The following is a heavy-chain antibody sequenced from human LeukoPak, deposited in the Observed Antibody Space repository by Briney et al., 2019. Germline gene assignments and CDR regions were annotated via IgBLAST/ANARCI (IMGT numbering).Heavy chain of an antibody. CDR2: ISSSGSTI. CDR1: GFTFGSYE. J-gene: IGHJ4*02. Sequence: QPGGSLRLSCAASGFTFGSYEMNWVRQAPGKGLEWVSYISSSGSTIYYADSVKGRFTISRDNAKNSLYLQMNSLRAEDTAVYYCAREPRMVVHFDYWGQGTLVTVSS. V-gene: IGHV3-48*03. CDR3: AREPRMVVHFDY. D-gene: IGHD2-15*01.